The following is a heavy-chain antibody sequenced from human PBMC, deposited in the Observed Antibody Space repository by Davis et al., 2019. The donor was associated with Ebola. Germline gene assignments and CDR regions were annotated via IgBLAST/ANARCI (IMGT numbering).Heavy chain of an antibody. CDR1: GFTFSSYW. V-gene: IGHV3-7*01. CDR2: IKQDGSAK. D-gene: IGHD1-14*01. Sequence: GESLKISCAASGFTFSSYWMSWVRQAPGKGLEWVANIKQDGSAKYYVDSLKGRFTISRDNAKNMVYLQMNSLRAEDTAVYYCARVAYGRNNRWFDPWGQGTLVTVSA. J-gene: IGHJ5*02. CDR3: ARVAYGRNNRWFDP.